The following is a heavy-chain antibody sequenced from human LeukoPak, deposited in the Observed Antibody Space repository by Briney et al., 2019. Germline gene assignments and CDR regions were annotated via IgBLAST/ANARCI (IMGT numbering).Heavy chain of an antibody. D-gene: IGHD3-22*01. CDR1: GSIFTSYW. J-gene: IGHJ4*02. Sequence: GASLQISCQGSGSIFTSYWIGWVRQLPGKGLEWMGIIYPGDSDTRYSPSFQGQVTISADKSISTAYLQWSSLKASDTAMYYCARQAGNYDSSGYFSDYWGQGTLVTVSS. CDR2: IYPGDSDT. V-gene: IGHV5-51*01. CDR3: ARQAGNYDSSGYFSDY.